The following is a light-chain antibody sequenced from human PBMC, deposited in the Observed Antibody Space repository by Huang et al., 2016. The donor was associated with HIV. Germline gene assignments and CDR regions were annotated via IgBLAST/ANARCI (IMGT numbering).Light chain of an antibody. CDR3: QQLNSYPIT. V-gene: IGKV1-9*01. CDR2: GAS. CDR1: QDISTY. J-gene: IGKJ5*01. Sequence: IQLTQSPSSLSASIGDTVTITCRTSQDISTYLAWYQQNPQKAPKVLIYGASTLQSGVPSMFSGSGSGTDFTLTITNLQSEDFAAYYCQQLNSYPITFGQGTRLDI.